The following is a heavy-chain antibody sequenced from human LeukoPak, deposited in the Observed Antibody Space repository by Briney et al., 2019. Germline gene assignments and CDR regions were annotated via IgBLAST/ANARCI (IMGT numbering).Heavy chain of an antibody. V-gene: IGHV4-39*07. J-gene: IGHJ3*02. Sequence: SETLSLTCTVSGGSISSSSYYWGWIRQPPGKGLEWIGSIYYSGRTYYNPSLKSRVTISVDTSKNQFSLKLSSVTAADTAVYYCAREVGRYCSSTSCYLGAFDIWGQGTMVTVSS. D-gene: IGHD2-2*01. CDR2: IYYSGRT. CDR3: AREVGRYCSSTSCYLGAFDI. CDR1: GGSISSSSYY.